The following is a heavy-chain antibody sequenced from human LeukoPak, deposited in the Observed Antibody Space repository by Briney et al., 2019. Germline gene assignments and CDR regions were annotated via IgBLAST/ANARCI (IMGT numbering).Heavy chain of an antibody. CDR2: ISGSGGST. CDR1: GFTFSSYA. J-gene: IGHJ4*02. CDR3: AKDQLLGDPIIFDY. V-gene: IGHV3-23*01. Sequence: PGGSLRLSCAASGFTFSSYAMSWFRQAAGKGLEWVSVISGSGGSTYYADSVKGRFTISRDNSKNTVYLQMNSLRAEDTAVYYCAKDQLLGDPIIFDYWGQGTLVTVSS. D-gene: IGHD1-26*01.